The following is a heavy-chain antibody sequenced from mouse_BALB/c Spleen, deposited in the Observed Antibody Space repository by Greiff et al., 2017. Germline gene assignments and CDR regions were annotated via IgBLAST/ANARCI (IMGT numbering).Heavy chain of an antibody. D-gene: IGHD2-4*01. CDR1: GFTFSSYA. CDR3: ARGGEQISRRAWFAY. Sequence: LVESGGGLVKPGGSLKLSCAASGFTFSSYAMSWVRQTPEKRLEWVASISSGGSTYYPDSVKGRFTISRDNARNILYLQMSSLRSEDTAMYYCARGGEQISRRAWFAYWGQGTLVTVSA. CDR2: ISSGGST. J-gene: IGHJ3*01. V-gene: IGHV5-6-5*01.